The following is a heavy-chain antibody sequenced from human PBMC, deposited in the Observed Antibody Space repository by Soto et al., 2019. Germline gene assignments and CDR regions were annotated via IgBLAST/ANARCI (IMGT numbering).Heavy chain of an antibody. Sequence: EVQLVESGGGLVKPGGSLRLSCAASGFTFSSYSMNWVRQAPGKGLEWVSSISSSSSYIYYADSVKGRFTISRDNAKNSLYLQMNSLRAEDTAVYYCAIDHAYYDFWSRYKVYYYYGMDVWGQGTTVTVSS. CDR1: GFTFSSYS. D-gene: IGHD3-3*01. CDR2: ISSSSSYI. J-gene: IGHJ6*02. V-gene: IGHV3-21*01. CDR3: AIDHAYYDFWSRYKVYYYYGMDV.